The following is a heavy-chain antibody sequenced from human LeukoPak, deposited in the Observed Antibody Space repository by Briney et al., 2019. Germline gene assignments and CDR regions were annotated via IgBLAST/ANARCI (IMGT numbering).Heavy chain of an antibody. J-gene: IGHJ3*02. V-gene: IGHV4-61*08. D-gene: IGHD3-10*01. CDR1: GGSISSGGYY. CDR2: IYYSGST. Sequence: SQTLSLTCTVSGGSISSGGYYWSWIRQPPGKGLEWIGYIYYSGSTNYNPSLKSRVTISVDTSKNQFSLKLSSVTAADTAVYYCARHLSGYYGSGSLNPDAFDIWGQGTMVTVSS. CDR3: ARHLSGYYGSGSLNPDAFDI.